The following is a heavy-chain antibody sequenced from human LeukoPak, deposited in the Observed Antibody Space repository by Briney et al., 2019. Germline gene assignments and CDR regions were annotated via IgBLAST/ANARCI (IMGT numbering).Heavy chain of an antibody. Sequence: ASVKVSCKASGYTFTRHNMHWVRQPPGQGLEGMGGINPSSNNTSYAPRFQGRVTMTTDTSTRTVYMELSTLRSEDTAVHYCARMGYSSDSYFDYWGQGTLVAVSS. CDR1: GYTFTRHN. CDR2: INPSSNNT. J-gene: IGHJ4*02. CDR3: ARMGYSSDSYFDY. D-gene: IGHD6-19*01. V-gene: IGHV1-46*01.